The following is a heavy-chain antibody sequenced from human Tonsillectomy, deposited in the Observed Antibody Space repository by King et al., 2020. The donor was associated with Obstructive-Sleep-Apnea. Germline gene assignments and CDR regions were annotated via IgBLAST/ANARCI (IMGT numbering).Heavy chain of an antibody. CDR1: GFTFSDYF. D-gene: IGHD3-10*01. J-gene: IGHJ4*02. V-gene: IGHV3-11*06. CDR3: ARDRGVGGSGYDY. CDR2: ISTTGALK. Sequence: VKLVESGGGLVKPGGSLRLSCAASGFTFSDYFVSWIRQAPGRGPEWISHISTTGALKTYADSVKGRFTISRDNAKNSMFLQMNSLRVEDTAVYYCARDRGVGGSGYDYWGQGTLVTVSS.